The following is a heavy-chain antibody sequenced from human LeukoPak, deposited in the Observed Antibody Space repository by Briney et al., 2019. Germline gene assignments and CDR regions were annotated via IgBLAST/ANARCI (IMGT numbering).Heavy chain of an antibody. D-gene: IGHD4-11*01. CDR3: AREIRTTLYRYYYMDV. V-gene: IGHV3-21*01. CDR1: GFTFSSYS. CDR2: ISSSSSYI. Sequence: GGSLRLSCAASGFTFSSYSMNWVRQAPGKGLEWVSSISSSSSYIYYADSVKGRFTISRDNAKNSLYLQMNSLRAEDTAVYHCAREIRTTLYRYYYMDVWGKGTTVTASS. J-gene: IGHJ6*03.